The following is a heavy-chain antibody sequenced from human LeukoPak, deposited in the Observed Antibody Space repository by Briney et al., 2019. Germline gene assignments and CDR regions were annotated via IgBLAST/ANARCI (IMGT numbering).Heavy chain of an antibody. J-gene: IGHJ2*01. Sequence: SETLSLTCTVSGGSISSGDYYWSWIRQPPGKGLEWIGYIYYSGSTYYNPSLKSRVTISVDTSKNQFSLKLSSVTAADTAVYYCAMKDYFRGWYFDLWGRGTLVTVSS. CDR1: GGSISSGDYY. D-gene: IGHD2/OR15-2a*01. CDR3: AMKDYFRGWYFDL. V-gene: IGHV4-30-4*01. CDR2: IYYSGST.